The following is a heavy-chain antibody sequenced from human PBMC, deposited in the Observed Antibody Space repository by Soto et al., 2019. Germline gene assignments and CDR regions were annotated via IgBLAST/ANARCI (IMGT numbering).Heavy chain of an antibody. J-gene: IGHJ3*01. D-gene: IGHD1-26*01. CDR1: GFPFSTYW. V-gene: IGHV3-7*01. CDR3: VRDSGGRSGRTYFDAFDV. CDR2: IKGDGSTI. Sequence: GGSLRLSCAASGFPFSTYWMIWVRQAPGKGLEWVANIKGDGSTIYYLDSVMGRFTISRDNAQNLLYLHMSSLRGDDTAVYYCVRDSGGRSGRTYFDAFDVWGQGTMVTVSS.